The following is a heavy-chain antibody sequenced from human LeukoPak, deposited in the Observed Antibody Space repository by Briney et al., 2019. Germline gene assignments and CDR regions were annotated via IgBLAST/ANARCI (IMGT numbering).Heavy chain of an antibody. CDR2: VHFSGST. Sequence: KPSETLSLTCTVSGGSIVTSRYYWGWVRQPPGKGLEWIGDVHFSGSTYYNPSLKSRVTISVDTSKNQFSLKLSSVTAADTAVYYCARDRGYCSGGSCEQDYWGQGTLVTVSS. CDR1: GGSIVTSRYY. D-gene: IGHD2-15*01. CDR3: ARDRGYCSGGSCEQDY. J-gene: IGHJ4*02. V-gene: IGHV4-39*07.